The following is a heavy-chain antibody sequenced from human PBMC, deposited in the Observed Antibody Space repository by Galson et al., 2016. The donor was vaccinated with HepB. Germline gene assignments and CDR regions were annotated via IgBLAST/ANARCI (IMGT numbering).Heavy chain of an antibody. CDR3: WRAGWITVGGDF. CDR2: IKEDGREK. D-gene: IGHD6-19*01. J-gene: IGHJ4*02. Sequence: SLRLSCAASGFTFSNYRMTWVRRAPGKGREWVANIKEDGREKYYVDSVKGRFTISRDNAKNALYLQMDSLRVEDTAIYYCWRAGWITVGGDFWGQGTLVTVSS. V-gene: IGHV3-7*01. CDR1: GFTFSNYR.